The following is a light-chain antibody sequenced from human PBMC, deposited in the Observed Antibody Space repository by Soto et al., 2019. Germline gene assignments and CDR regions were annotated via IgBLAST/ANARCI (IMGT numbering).Light chain of an antibody. J-gene: IGLJ3*02. CDR3: SLYTSSNTFV. V-gene: IGLV2-18*01. CDR2: EVS. CDR1: SSDVGSYNR. Sequence: QSALTQPPSVSGSPGQSVTISCTGTSSDVGSYNRVSWYQQPPGTAPKLMIYEVSNRPSGVPDRFSGSKSGNTASLTISGLQAEDEADYYCSLYTSSNTFVFGGGTKLTVL.